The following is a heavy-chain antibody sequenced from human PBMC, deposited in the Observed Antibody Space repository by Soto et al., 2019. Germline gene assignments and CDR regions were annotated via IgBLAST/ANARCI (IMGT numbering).Heavy chain of an antibody. CDR1: GFTFSSYS. J-gene: IGHJ4*02. V-gene: IGHV3-21*01. CDR3: ARDMVLGVIPTPPSFDN. CDR2: ISSSSSYI. D-gene: IGHD3-10*01. Sequence: GGSLRLSCAASGFTFSSYSMNWVRQAPGKGLEWVSSISSSSSYIYYADSVKGRFTISRDNAKNSLYLQMNSLRAEDTAVYYCARDMVLGVIPTPPSFDNWGQGTLVTVSS.